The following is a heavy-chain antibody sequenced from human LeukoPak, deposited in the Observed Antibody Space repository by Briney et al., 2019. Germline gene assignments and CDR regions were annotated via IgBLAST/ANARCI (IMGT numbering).Heavy chain of an antibody. J-gene: IGHJ5*02. Sequence: GASVKVSCKASGYTYTGYYMHWVRQAPGQGLEWMGWINPNSGGTNYAQKFQGRVTMTRDTSISTAYMELSRLRSDDTAVYYCAGAARELRWLHSNWFDPWGQGTLVTVSS. CDR3: AGAARELRWLHSNWFDP. D-gene: IGHD5-12*01. CDR1: GYTYTGYY. CDR2: INPNSGGT. V-gene: IGHV1-2*02.